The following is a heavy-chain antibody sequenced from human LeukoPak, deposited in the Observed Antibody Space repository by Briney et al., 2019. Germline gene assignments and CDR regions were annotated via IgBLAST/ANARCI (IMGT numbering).Heavy chain of an antibody. CDR1: GYTFTSYG. CDR3: ARDVLHYYDSSGYYPHI. D-gene: IGHD3-22*01. CDR2: ISAYNGNT. J-gene: IGHJ3*02. V-gene: IGHV1-18*01. Sequence: GASVKVSFKASGYTFTSYGISWVRQAPGQGLEWMGWISAYNGNTNYAQKLQGRVTMTTDTSTSTDYMELRSLRSDDTAVYYCARDVLHYYDSSGYYPHIWGQGTMVTVSS.